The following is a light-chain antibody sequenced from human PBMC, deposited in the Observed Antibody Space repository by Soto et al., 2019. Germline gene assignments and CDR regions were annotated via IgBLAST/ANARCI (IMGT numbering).Light chain of an antibody. CDR1: RSDIGSYNY. CDR3: ISYTGSSKSYV. V-gene: IGLV2-14*01. J-gene: IGLJ1*01. CDR2: GVS. Sequence: QSVLTQPASVSGSPGQSTTISCSGTRSDIGSYNYVAWYQQFPGKTPKILIYGVSNRPSGVSGRFSGSKYGNTAPLTLSGLQAEDEADYYCISYTGSSKSYVFGSGTKVTVL.